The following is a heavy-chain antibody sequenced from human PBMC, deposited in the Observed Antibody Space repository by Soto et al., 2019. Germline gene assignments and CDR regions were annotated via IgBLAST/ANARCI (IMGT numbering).Heavy chain of an antibody. CDR3: VKEYSFESHFGH. J-gene: IGHJ4*01. CDR1: VFTFSIYN. D-gene: IGHD6-13*01. CDR2: INTGGTSM. V-gene: IGHV3-21*01. Sequence: GGSLRLSCAASVFTFSIYNMNLVRQVPGKGLECVSFINTGGTSMFYADSVKGRFTVSRDNAKNSLFLQMNSLRVEDTAVYYCVKEYSFESHFGHWGQGTMVTLSS.